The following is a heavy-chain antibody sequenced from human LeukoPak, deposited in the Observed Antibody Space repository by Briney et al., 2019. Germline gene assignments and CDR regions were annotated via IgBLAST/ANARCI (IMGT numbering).Heavy chain of an antibody. CDR1: GFIFNTYW. J-gene: IGHJ6*02. CDR2: IKQDGSEK. V-gene: IGHV3-7*01. Sequence: GGSLRLSCAASGFIFNTYWMTWVRQTPGKGLEWVANIKQDGSEKYYVDSVKGRFTISRDNAKNSLYLQMNSLRAEDTAVYYCTRDALQQWLVPTYYYYGMDVWGQGTTVTVSS. D-gene: IGHD6-19*01. CDR3: TRDALQQWLVPTYYYYGMDV.